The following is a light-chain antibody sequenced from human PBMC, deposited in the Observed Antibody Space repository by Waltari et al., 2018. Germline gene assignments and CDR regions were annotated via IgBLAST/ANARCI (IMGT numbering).Light chain of an antibody. J-gene: IGKJ3*01. CDR1: QSISSW. V-gene: IGKV1-5*03. CDR3: QQGYRIPLA. Sequence: DIQMTQSPSTLSASVGDRITSTCRASQSISSWVAWYQKNPGKAPNFLIYKASSLESGVPSRFSGSGSGTEFTLTISSLQPDDFATYYCQQGYRIPLAFGPGAKVEMK. CDR2: KAS.